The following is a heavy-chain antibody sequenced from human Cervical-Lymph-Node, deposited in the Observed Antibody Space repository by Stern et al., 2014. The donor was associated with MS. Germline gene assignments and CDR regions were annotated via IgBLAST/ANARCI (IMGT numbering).Heavy chain of an antibody. D-gene: IGHD4-11*01. V-gene: IGHV1-69*01. Sequence: VQLVESGAEVKKPGSSVQVSCKASGGTFSSYPISWVRPAPGQGLEWMGGVITILATTHFAKKFQGRLRIPADESTSTAYMELVSLRSEDTAVYYFARDRDSTVTTGGGFDVWGQGTPVTVSS. CDR2: VITILATT. CDR3: ARDRDSTVTTGGGFDV. CDR1: GGTFSSYP. J-gene: IGHJ6*02.